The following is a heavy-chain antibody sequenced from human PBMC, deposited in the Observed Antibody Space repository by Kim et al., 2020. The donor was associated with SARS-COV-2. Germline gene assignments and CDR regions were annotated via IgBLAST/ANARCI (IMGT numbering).Heavy chain of an antibody. D-gene: IGHD4-17*01. CDR1: GFTFSSYA. J-gene: IGHJ4*02. CDR3: AKWGTTVVKGLLGVPFYY. V-gene: IGHV3-23*01. Sequence: GGSLRLSCAASGFTFSSYAMSWVRQAPGKGLEWVSAISGSGGSTYYADSVKGRFTISRDNSKNTLYLQMNSLRAEDTAVYYCAKWGTTVVKGLLGVPFYYWGQGTLVTVSS. CDR2: ISGSGGST.